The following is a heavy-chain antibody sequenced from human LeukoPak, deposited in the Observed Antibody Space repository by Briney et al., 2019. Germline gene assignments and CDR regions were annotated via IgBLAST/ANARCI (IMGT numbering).Heavy chain of an antibody. CDR3: ARGWRYGDSDFDY. V-gene: IGHV4-39*07. CDR2: INHSGST. CDR1: GGSISSSSYY. Sequence: SETLSLTCTVSGGSISSSSYYWSWIRQPPGKGLEWIGEINHSGSTNYNPSLKSRVTISVDTSKNQFSLKLSSVTAADTAVYYCARGWRYGDSDFDYWGQGTLVTVSS. J-gene: IGHJ4*02. D-gene: IGHD4-17*01.